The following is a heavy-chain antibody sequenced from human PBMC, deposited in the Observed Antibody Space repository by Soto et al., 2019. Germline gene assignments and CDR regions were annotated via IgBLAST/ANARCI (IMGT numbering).Heavy chain of an antibody. D-gene: IGHD3-3*01. CDR3: ARESVRRFYFDY. V-gene: IGHV1-46*03. J-gene: IGHJ4*02. CDR2: INPNGGST. Sequence: QMQLVQSGAEVRKPGASVRISGKTSGYAFTPYYIHWVRQAPGQGLEWMGVINPNGGSTTYAQKFQGRVSMTLDTSTTTVNMELSSLRFEDTAIYYCARESVRRFYFDYWGQGTLVTVSS. CDR1: GYAFTPYY.